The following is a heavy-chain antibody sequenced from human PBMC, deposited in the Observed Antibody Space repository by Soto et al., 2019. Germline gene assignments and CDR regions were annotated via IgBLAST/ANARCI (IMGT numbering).Heavy chain of an antibody. J-gene: IGHJ4*02. CDR3: AKVAHSSGTFDY. Sequence: PGGSLRLSCAASGFIFSSYGMHWVRQAPGKGLEWVAVISFDGSKKYYADSVKGRFTISRDNSKNTLDLHMNSLRTEDTAAYYCAKVAHSSGTFDYWGQGTLVTVSS. D-gene: IGHD3-3*02. CDR2: ISFDGSKK. CDR1: GFIFSSYG. V-gene: IGHV3-30*18.